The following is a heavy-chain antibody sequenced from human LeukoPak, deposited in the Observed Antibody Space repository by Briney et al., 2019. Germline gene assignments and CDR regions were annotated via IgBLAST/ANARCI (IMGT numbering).Heavy chain of an antibody. CDR3: ARGKYDSSGYPLLGFDY. CDR1: GSAFSTSG. J-gene: IGHJ4*02. D-gene: IGHD3-22*01. CDR2: ISSSGSTI. Sequence: GGSLRLSCAASGSAFSTSGMNWVRQAPGKGLEWVSYISSSGSTIYYADSVKGRFTISRDNAKKSLYLQMNSLRAEDTAVYYCARGKYDSSGYPLLGFDYWGQGTLVTVSS. V-gene: IGHV3-48*04.